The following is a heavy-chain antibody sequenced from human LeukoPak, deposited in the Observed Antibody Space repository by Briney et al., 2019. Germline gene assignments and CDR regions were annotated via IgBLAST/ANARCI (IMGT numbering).Heavy chain of an antibody. V-gene: IGHV5-51*01. CDR2: IYPGDSDT. CDR1: GYSFTSYW. J-gene: IGHJ6*03. CDR3: ASSREMYYYYMDV. Sequence: GESLKISCKGSGYSFTSYWIGWVRQMPGKGLEWMGIIYPGDSDTRYSPSSQGQVTISADKSISTAYLQWSSLKASDTAMYYCASSREMYYYYMDVWGKGTTVTISS. D-gene: IGHD5-24*01.